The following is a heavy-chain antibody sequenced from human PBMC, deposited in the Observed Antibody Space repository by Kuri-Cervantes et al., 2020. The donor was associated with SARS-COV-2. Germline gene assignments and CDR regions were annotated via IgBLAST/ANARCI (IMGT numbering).Heavy chain of an antibody. CDR1: GFTFSNAW. Sequence: GESLKISCAASGFTFSNAWMSWVRQAPGKGLEWVSVIYSGGSTYYADSVKGRFTISRDNSKNTLYLQMNSLRAEDTAVYYCARGGLAEFDYWGQGTLVTVSS. D-gene: IGHD1-14*01. V-gene: IGHV3-66*01. J-gene: IGHJ4*02. CDR2: IYSGGST. CDR3: ARGGLAEFDY.